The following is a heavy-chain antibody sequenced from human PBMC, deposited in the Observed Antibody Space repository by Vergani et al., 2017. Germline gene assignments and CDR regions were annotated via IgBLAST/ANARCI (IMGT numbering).Heavy chain of an antibody. CDR3: ARDLPSSGPYYYYYYMDV. Sequence: EVQLLESGGGLVQPGGSLRLSCAASGFTFSSYAMSWVRQAPGKGLEWVSYISSSGNTTYYADSVKGRFTISRDNAKNSLYLQMNSLRAEDTAVYYCARDLPSSGPYYYYYYMDVWGKGTTVTVSS. J-gene: IGHJ6*03. CDR2: ISSSGNTT. D-gene: IGHD3-22*01. CDR1: GFTFSSYA. V-gene: IGHV3-48*01.